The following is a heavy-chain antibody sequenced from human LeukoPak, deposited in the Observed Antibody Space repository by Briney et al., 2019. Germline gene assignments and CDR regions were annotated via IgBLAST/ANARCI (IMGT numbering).Heavy chain of an antibody. CDR2: IKQDGSEK. D-gene: IGHD5-18*01. Sequence: GGSLRLSCAASGFTFSSYWMSWVRQAPGKGLEWVANIKQDGSEKYYVDSVKGRFTISRDNSKNTLYLQMNSLRAEDTAVYYCAKDDSYGYGGHDYWGQGTLVTVSS. CDR3: AKDDSYGYGGHDY. CDR1: GFTFSSYW. V-gene: IGHV3-7*03. J-gene: IGHJ4*02.